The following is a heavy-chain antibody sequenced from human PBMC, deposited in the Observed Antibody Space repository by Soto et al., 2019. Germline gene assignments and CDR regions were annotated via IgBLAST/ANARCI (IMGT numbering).Heavy chain of an antibody. Sequence: SETLSLTCAVYGGSFSGYYWSWIRQPPGKGLEWIGEINHSGSTNYNPSLKSRVTISVDTSKNQFSLKLSSVTAADTTVYYCATEVMITFGGVIAQWGPFDDWGQRTLVTVSS. D-gene: IGHD3-16*02. CDR2: INHSGST. V-gene: IGHV4-34*01. J-gene: IGHJ4*02. CDR1: GGSFSGYY. CDR3: ATEVMITFGGVIAQWGPFDD.